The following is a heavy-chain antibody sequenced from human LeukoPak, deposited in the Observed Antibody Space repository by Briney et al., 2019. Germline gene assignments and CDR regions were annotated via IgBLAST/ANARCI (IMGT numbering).Heavy chain of an antibody. D-gene: IGHD2-15*01. CDR2: ISGSGDIT. V-gene: IGHV3-23*01. CDR1: GFTFSVYA. J-gene: IGHJ4*02. Sequence: HPGGSLRLSCAASGFTFSVYAMSWVRQAPGRGLEWVSTISGSGDITYYADSVKGRLTISRDNSKNTLYLQMNSLRAEDTAVYYCAKDRRSGGSCSDYWGQGTLVTVS. CDR3: AKDRRSGGSCSDY.